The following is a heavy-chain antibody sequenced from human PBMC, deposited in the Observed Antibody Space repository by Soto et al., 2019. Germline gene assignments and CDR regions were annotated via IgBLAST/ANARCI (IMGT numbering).Heavy chain of an antibody. CDR3: ASSSSWTWFDY. D-gene: IGHD6-13*01. V-gene: IGHV3-64*01. Sequence: GGSLRLSCAASGFTFSSYAMHWVRQAPGKGLEYVSAISSNGGSTYYANSVKGRFTISRDNSKNTLYLQMGSLRAEDMAVYYCASSSSWTWFDYWGQGTLVTVSS. CDR1: GFTFSSYA. J-gene: IGHJ4*02. CDR2: ISSNGGST.